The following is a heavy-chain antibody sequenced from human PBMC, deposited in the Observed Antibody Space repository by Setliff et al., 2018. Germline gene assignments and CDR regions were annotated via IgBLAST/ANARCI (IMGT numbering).Heavy chain of an antibody. D-gene: IGHD3-22*01. V-gene: IGHV4-61*09. Sequence: PSETLSVTCTVSGGSISSGNYYWSWIRQPAGKAPEWIGHIFSKGSTNNNPSLKSRVTISIDSSKNQMSLRMTSVTAADTAVYYCARGRYFESSSYYFPFDYWGPGTLVTVSS. J-gene: IGHJ4*02. CDR3: ARGRYFESSSYYFPFDY. CDR1: GGSISSGNYY. CDR2: IFSKGST.